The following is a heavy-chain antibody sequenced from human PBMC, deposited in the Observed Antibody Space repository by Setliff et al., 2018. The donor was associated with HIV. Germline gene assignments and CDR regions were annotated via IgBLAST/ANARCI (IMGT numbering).Heavy chain of an antibody. V-gene: IGHV1-2*06. CDR3: AKPRIFDSFDV. CDR1: GYTFTGYY. Sequence: RASVKVSCKASGYTFTGYYMHWVRQAPGQGLEWMGRINPNSGGTNYAQKFQGRVTMSLDTSTNTIYLELKGLTSDDTAVYYCAKPRIFDSFDVWGPGTVVTVSS. J-gene: IGHJ3*01. D-gene: IGHD2-15*01. CDR2: INPNSGGT.